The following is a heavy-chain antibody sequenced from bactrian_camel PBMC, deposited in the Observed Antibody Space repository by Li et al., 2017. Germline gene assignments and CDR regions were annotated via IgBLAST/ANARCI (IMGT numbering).Heavy chain of an antibody. V-gene: IGHV3S53*01. J-gene: IGHJ4*01. CDR1: GYTVRTAD. Sequence: VQLVESGGGSVQTGGSLRLSCAASGYTVRTADCMGWFRQAAGKERERVASIDWRETAKHADSVKGRFSISQDNDKNTWYPQMNSLKPEDTAAYYCAATPPGSLKYIPPPLPCWGQGTQVTVS. D-gene: IGHD2*01. CDR2: IDWRETA. CDR3: AATPPGSLKYIPPPLPC.